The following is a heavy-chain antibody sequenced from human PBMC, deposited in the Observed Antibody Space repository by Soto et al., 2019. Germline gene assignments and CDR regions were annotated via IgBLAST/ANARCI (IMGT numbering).Heavy chain of an antibody. CDR2: ISYSGGNT. V-gene: IGHV3-23*01. Sequence: EVQLLESGGGLEQPGGSLRLSCAASGFTFSSFGMSWVRQAPGKGLEWVSSISYSGGNTYYADSVKGRFTISRDNSKNTMYMQMNSMRAEDPAVYYCSETLGATRTLDSGGQGTRVTVS. D-gene: IGHD1-26*01. CDR3: SETLGATRTLDS. J-gene: IGHJ4*02. CDR1: GFTFSSFG.